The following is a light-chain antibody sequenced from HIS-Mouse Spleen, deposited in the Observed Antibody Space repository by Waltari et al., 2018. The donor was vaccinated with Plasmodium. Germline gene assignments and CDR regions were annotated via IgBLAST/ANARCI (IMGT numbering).Light chain of an antibody. Sequence: QLVLTQSPSASASLGASVKLTCTLSSGHSSYAIAWPQQQPEKGPRYLMKLNSDGSHSTGDGIPERFSGSSAGAERDLTSASLQSEDEADYYCQTWGTGRGVFGGGTKLTVL. J-gene: IGLJ2*01. CDR2: LNSDGSH. CDR3: QTWGTGRGV. CDR1: SGHSSYA. V-gene: IGLV4-69*01.